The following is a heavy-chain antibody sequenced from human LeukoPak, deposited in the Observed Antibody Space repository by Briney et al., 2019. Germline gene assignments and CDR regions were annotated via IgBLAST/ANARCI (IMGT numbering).Heavy chain of an antibody. Sequence: SETLSLTCAVSGGSISSCYWSWIRQPPGKGLEWIGYIYYSWSTNYNPSLKSRVTISVDTSKNQFSLKLSSVTAADTAVYYCARQYRKPYSGYDLVVDYWGQGTLVTVSS. CDR2: IYYSWST. V-gene: IGHV4-59*13. D-gene: IGHD5-12*01. J-gene: IGHJ4*02. CDR3: ARQYRKPYSGYDLVVDY. CDR1: GGSISSCY.